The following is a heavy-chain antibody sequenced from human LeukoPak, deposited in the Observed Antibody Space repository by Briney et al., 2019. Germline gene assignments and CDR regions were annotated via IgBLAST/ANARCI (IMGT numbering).Heavy chain of an antibody. V-gene: IGHV1-2*02. CDR1: GYTFTGYY. D-gene: IGHD2-2*01. Sequence: ASVKVSCKASGYTFTGYYMHWVRQAPGQGLEWMGWINPNSGGTNYAQKFQGRVTMTRDTSISTAYMELSRLRSDDTAVYYCARTSRERLPLIIVVVPAAHGVRFDPWGQGTLVTVSS. CDR2: INPNSGGT. CDR3: ARTSRERLPLIIVVVPAAHGVRFDP. J-gene: IGHJ5*02.